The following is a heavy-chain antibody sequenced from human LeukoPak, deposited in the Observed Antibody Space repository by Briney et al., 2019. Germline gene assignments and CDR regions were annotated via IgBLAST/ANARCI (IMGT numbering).Heavy chain of an antibody. J-gene: IGHJ4*02. CDR1: GGSISSSSYY. D-gene: IGHD6-19*01. V-gene: IGHV4-39*07. CDR3: ARGGIAVAPTDFDY. Sequence: PSETLSLTCTVSGGSISSSSYYWGWIRQPPGKGLEWIGEINHSGSTNYNPSLKSRVTISVDTSKNQFSLKLSSVTAADTAVYYCARGGIAVAPTDFDYWGQGTLVTVSS. CDR2: INHSGST.